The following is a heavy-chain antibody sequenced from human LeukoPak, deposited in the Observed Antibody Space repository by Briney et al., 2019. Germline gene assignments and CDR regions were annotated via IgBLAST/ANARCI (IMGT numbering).Heavy chain of an antibody. CDR1: GGTFSSYA. V-gene: IGHV1-69*04. CDR2: IIPILGIA. CDR3: ARDVCSGCYYFDY. D-gene: IGHD6-25*01. J-gene: IGHJ4*02. Sequence: ASVKVSCKASGGTFSSYAISWVRQAPGQGLEWMGRIIPILGIANYAQKFQGRVTITADKSTSTAYMELSSLRSEDTAVYYCARDVCSGCYYFDYWGQGTLVTVSS.